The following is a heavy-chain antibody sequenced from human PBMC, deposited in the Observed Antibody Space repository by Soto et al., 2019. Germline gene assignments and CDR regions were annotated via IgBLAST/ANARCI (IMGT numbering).Heavy chain of an antibody. D-gene: IGHD1-1*01. V-gene: IGHV3-23*01. CDR2: ISGSGGSI. CDR3: VKGYWKGDV. Sequence: EVQLLESGGGLVQPGGSLRLSCAASGFTFSTYAMNWVRQAPGNGLEWVSAISGSGGSIHYADSVKGRFTISRDNPKSTLYLQMNSLRDEDTAVYHCVKGYWKGDVWGQGTTVTVSS. J-gene: IGHJ6*02. CDR1: GFTFSTYA.